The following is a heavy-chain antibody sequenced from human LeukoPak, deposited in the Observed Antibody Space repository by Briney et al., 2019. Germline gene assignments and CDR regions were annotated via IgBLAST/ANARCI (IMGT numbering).Heavy chain of an antibody. J-gene: IGHJ4*02. CDR1: GFTFSSYA. V-gene: IGHV3-64*01. D-gene: IGHD4-17*01. CDR3: ARDGDYGDYGDY. CDR2: ISSNGGST. Sequence: GGSLRLSCAASGFTFSSYAMHWVRQAPGKGLEYVSAISSNGGSTYYTNSVKGRFTISRDNSKNTLYLQMGSLRAEDMAVYYCARDGDYGDYGDYWGQGTLVTVSS.